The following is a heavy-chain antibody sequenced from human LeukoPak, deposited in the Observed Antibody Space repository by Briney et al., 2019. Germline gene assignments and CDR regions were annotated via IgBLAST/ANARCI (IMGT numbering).Heavy chain of an antibody. Sequence: ASVKVSCKASGYTFTSYAMSWVRQAPGQGLEWMGWINTNTGNPTYAQGFTGRFVFSLDTSVSTAYLQISSLKAEDTAVYYCANTLRFLEWPLGGWFDPWGQGTLVTVSS. CDR1: GYTFTSYA. D-gene: IGHD3-3*01. CDR2: INTNTGNP. CDR3: ANTLRFLEWPLGGWFDP. J-gene: IGHJ5*02. V-gene: IGHV7-4-1*02.